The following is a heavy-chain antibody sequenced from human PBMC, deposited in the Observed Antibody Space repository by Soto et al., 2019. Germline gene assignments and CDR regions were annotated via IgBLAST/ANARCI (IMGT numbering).Heavy chain of an antibody. Sequence: SETLSLTCTVSGGSISSYYWSWIRQPPGKGLEWIGYIYYSGSTNYNPSLKSRVTISVDTSKNQFSLKLSFVTAADTAVYYCARQSSISSSSFDYWGQGTLVTVSS. J-gene: IGHJ4*02. CDR2: IYYSGST. V-gene: IGHV4-59*08. D-gene: IGHD6-6*01. CDR3: ARQSSISSSSFDY. CDR1: GGSISSYY.